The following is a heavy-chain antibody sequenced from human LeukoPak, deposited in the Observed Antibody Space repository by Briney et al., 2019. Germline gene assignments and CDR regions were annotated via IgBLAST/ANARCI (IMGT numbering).Heavy chain of an antibody. V-gene: IGHV3-21*01. CDR1: GFTFSSYS. CDR2: ISSSSSYI. Sequence: GGSLRLSCAASGFTFSSYSMNWVRQAPGKGLEWVSSISSSSSYIYYADSVKGRFTISRDNARNSLYLQMNSLRAEDTAVYYCARAQPRGELLAWGQGTLVTVSS. D-gene: IGHD1-26*01. J-gene: IGHJ5*02. CDR3: ARAQPRGELLA.